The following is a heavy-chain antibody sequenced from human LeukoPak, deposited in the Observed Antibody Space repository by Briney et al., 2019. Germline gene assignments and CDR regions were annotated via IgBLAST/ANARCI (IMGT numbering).Heavy chain of an antibody. CDR2: ISYDGSNK. J-gene: IGHJ3*02. CDR1: GFTFSSYR. CDR3: ASRRATLTDAFDI. Sequence: GGSLRLSCAASGFTFSSYRMHWVRQAPGKGLEWVAVISYDGSNKYYADSVKGRFTISRDNSKNTLYLQMNSLRAEDTALYYCASRRATLTDAFDIWGQGTMVTVSS. V-gene: IGHV3-33*05. D-gene: IGHD3-9*01.